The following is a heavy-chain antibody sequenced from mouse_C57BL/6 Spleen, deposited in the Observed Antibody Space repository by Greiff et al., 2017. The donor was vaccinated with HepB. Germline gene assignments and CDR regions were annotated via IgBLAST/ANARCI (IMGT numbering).Heavy chain of an antibody. Sequence: DVKLQESGPGLVKPSQSLSLTCSVTGYSITSGYYWNWIRQFPGNKLEWMGYISYDGSNNYNPSLKNRISITRDTSKNQFFLKLNSVTTEDTATYYCARAIYYRGYFDVWGTGTTVTVSS. J-gene: IGHJ1*03. CDR3: ARAIYYRGYFDV. V-gene: IGHV3-6*01. CDR2: ISYDGSN. D-gene: IGHD1-1*01. CDR1: GYSITSGYY.